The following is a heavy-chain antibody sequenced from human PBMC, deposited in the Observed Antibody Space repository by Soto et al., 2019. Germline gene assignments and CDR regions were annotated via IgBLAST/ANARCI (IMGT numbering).Heavy chain of an antibody. Sequence: PGGSLRLSCAASGFTFSRYAMSWVRQAPGKGLEWVSGISGSGGNIDYGDSVKGRFTISRDNSQNTLYPQMNNLRAEDTAVYYCAKDSQYYSESSASVGDFDMWGQGTMVTVSS. V-gene: IGHV3-23*01. CDR3: AKDSQYYSESSASVGDFDM. CDR2: ISGSGGNI. CDR1: GFTFSRYA. J-gene: IGHJ3*02. D-gene: IGHD3-22*01.